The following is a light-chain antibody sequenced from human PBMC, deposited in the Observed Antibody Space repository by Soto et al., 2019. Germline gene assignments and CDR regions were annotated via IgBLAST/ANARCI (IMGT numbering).Light chain of an antibody. CDR2: QVN. Sequence: QSALTQPASVSGSPGQSITISCTGTSSDFGGYNYVSWYRHHPGKAPKLIIYQVNNRPSGVSNRFSGSKSGNAASLTIFGLLAEDEADYYCSSYTDRNTRVFGTGTKVTVL. J-gene: IGLJ1*01. V-gene: IGLV2-14*01. CDR3: SSYTDRNTRV. CDR1: SSDFGGYNY.